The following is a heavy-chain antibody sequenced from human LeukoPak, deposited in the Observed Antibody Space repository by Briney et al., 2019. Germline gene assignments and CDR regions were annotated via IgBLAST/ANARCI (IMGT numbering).Heavy chain of an antibody. Sequence: SQTLSLTCAISGDSVSRHDLTWDWVRQSPSRGLEWLGRTFYRSKWYNDYAVSVKSRITVSPDTSKNQFSLHLNSVTPEDTAVYYCVRSYDWVFDYWGQGTRVSVSS. D-gene: IGHD1-1*01. CDR1: GDSVSRHDLT. V-gene: IGHV6-1*01. CDR3: VRSYDWVFDY. CDR2: TFYRSKWYN. J-gene: IGHJ4*02.